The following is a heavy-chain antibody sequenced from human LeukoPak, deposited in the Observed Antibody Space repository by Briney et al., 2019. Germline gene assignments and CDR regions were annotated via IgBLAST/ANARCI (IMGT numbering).Heavy chain of an antibody. V-gene: IGHV3-21*01. CDR1: GFTFSIYS. CDR3: ARGPNSSGEVDY. Sequence: PGGSLRLSCAASGFTFSIYSMNWVRQAPGKGLEWVSSIGGSSSSLYYAESVKGRFTISRDNAKNSLYLQMNSLRAEDTAVYYCARGPNSSGEVDYWGQGTLVTVSS. CDR2: IGGSSSSL. D-gene: IGHD6-19*01. J-gene: IGHJ4*02.